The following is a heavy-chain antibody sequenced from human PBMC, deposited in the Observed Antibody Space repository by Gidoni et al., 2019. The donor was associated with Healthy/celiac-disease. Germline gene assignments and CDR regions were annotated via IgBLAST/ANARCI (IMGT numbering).Heavy chain of an antibody. V-gene: IGHV1-69*06. J-gene: IGHJ4*02. CDR1: GGTFSSYA. Sequence: QVQLVQSGAEVKKPGSSVKVSCKASGGTFSSYAISWVRQAPGQGLEWMGGIIPIFGTANYAQKFQGRVTITADKSTSTAYMELSSLRSEDTAVYYWARAGGDYSNPFSQFDYWGQGTLVTVSS. CDR2: IIPIFGTA. D-gene: IGHD4-4*01. CDR3: ARAGGDYSNPFSQFDY.